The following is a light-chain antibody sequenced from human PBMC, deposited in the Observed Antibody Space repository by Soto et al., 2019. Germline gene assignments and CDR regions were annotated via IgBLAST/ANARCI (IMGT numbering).Light chain of an antibody. CDR1: SGSMASNY. Sequence: NFMLTQPHSVSESPGKTVTISCTRSSGSMASNYVQWYQQRPGSSPTTVIYEDNRRPSGVPDRFSGSIDSSSNSASLTISGLKTEDEADYYCQSYDSSNQVFGGGTQLTVL. J-gene: IGLJ2*01. V-gene: IGLV6-57*01. CDR2: EDN. CDR3: QSYDSSNQV.